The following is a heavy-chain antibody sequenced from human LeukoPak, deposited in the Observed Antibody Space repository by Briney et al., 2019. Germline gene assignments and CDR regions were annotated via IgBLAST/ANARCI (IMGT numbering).Heavy chain of an antibody. CDR1: GGSFSGYY. V-gene: IGHV4-34*01. J-gene: IGHJ4*02. CDR2: INHSGST. D-gene: IGHD3-10*01. Sequence: SETLSLTCAVYGGSFSGYYWSWIRQPPGKGLEWIGEINHSGSTNYNQSFKSRVTISVDTSKNQFSLKLSSVTAADTAVYYCARSAVWGVITYWGQGTLVTVSS. CDR3: ARSAVWGVITY.